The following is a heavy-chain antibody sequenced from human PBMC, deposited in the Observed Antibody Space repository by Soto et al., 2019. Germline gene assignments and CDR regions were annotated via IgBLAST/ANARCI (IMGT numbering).Heavy chain of an antibody. CDR2: ISSSSIYI. V-gene: IGHV3-21*01. CDR3: ARDRGAFSYYYDSSGYLPGAFDI. Sequence: GGSLRLSCAASGFTFSSYSMNWVRQAPGKGLEWVSSISSSSIYIYFADSVKGRFTISRDNAKNSLYLQMNSLRAEDTAVYYCARDRGAFSYYYDSSGYLPGAFDIWGQGTMVTVSS. CDR1: GFTFSSYS. D-gene: IGHD3-22*01. J-gene: IGHJ3*02.